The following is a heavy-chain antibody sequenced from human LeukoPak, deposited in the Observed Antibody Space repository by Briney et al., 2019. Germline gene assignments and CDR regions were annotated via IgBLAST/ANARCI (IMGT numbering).Heavy chain of an antibody. J-gene: IGHJ6*03. CDR2: ISYDGSNK. CDR1: GFTFNSYA. V-gene: IGHV3-30*18. Sequence: GRSLRLSCAASGFTFNSYAMHWVRQAPGKGLEWVAVISYDGSNKYYADSVKGRFTISRDNSKNTMYLQMNSLNAEDTAVYYCAKDEEVPGYYYTDVWGRGTTVTISS. CDR3: AKDEEVPGYYYTDV. D-gene: IGHD2-2*01.